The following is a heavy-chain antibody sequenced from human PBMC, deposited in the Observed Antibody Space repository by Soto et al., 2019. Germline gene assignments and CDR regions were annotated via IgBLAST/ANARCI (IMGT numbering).Heavy chain of an antibody. CDR1: GFTFSDYY. D-gene: IGHD1-26*01. CDR2: ISSSSSYT. J-gene: IGHJ4*02. V-gene: IGHV3-11*06. CDR3: VSYKYSGSYYNYFDY. Sequence: GGSLRLSCAASGFTFSDYYMSWIRQAPGKGLEWVSYISSSSSYTNYADSVKGRFTISRDNAKNSLYLQMNSLRAEDTAVYYCVSYKYSGSYYNYFDYWGQGTLVTVSS.